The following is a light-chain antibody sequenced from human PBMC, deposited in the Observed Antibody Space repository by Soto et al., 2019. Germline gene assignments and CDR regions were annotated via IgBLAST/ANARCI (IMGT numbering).Light chain of an antibody. Sequence: QSALTQPASVSGSPGQSITISCTGTSSDVGGYNYVSWYQQHPGKAPKPMIYDVSNRPSGVSNRFSGSKCGNTASLTISGLQAEDEADYYCSSYTSSSTFWVFGGGTKLTVL. J-gene: IGLJ3*02. CDR2: DVS. V-gene: IGLV2-14*01. CDR1: SSDVGGYNY. CDR3: SSYTSSSTFWV.